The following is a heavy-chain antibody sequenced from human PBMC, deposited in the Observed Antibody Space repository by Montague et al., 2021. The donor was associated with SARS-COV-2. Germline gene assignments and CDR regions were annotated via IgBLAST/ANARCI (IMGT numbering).Heavy chain of an antibody. Sequence: SETLSLTCTVSGGSISSYYWSWIRQTPGKGLEWIGEINHTGSSNYNPSFKSRVIMSVDTSKNQFSLKLSSVTAADTAVYYCARAIQSQPLVVVIAIPRPFYYFDHWGQGTLVTVSS. CDR3: ARAIQSQPLVVVIAIPRPFYYFDH. CDR1: GGSISSYY. J-gene: IGHJ4*02. D-gene: IGHD2-21*01. V-gene: IGHV4-34*01. CDR2: INHTGSS.